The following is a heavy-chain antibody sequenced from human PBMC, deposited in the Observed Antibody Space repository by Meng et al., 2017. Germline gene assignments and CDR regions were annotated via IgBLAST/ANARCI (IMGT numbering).Heavy chain of an antibody. D-gene: IGHD4/OR15-4a*01. CDR1: GDSISSGHYY. J-gene: IGHJ5*02. Sequence: QVQLQESGPGLVKPSQTLSLTCTVSGDSISSGHYYWSWIRQPPGKGLEWIGYIYYSGSTHYNPSLKSRVIISLDTSKNQFSLKLSSVTAADTAVYYCARRGADYGAFDPWGQGTLVTVSS. CDR2: IYYSGST. CDR3: ARRGADYGAFDP. V-gene: IGHV4-30-4*01.